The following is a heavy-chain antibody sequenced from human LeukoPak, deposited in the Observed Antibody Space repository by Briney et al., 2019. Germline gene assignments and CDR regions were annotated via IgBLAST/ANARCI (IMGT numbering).Heavy chain of an antibody. V-gene: IGHV4-59*01. D-gene: IGHD3-10*01. CDR2: IYYSGST. CDR1: GGSISSFY. J-gene: IGHJ4*02. CDR3: ARVGVWFGGQEEYYFDY. Sequence: SETLSLTCTVSGGSISSFYWSWIRQPPGKGLEWIGYIYYSGSTNYNPSLKSRVTISVDTSKNHFSLKLSSVTAADTAVYYCARVGVWFGGQEEYYFDYWGQGTLVTVSS.